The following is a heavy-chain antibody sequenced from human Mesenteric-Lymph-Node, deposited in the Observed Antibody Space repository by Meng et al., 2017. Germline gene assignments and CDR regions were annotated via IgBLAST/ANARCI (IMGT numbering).Heavy chain of an antibody. J-gene: IGHJ4*02. CDR3: ATFAAAGTIFDY. D-gene: IGHD6-13*01. CDR2: IWYDGSNK. Sequence: GGSLRLSCAASGFTFSSYGMHWVRQAPGKGLEWVAVIWYDGSNKYYADSVKGRFTISRDNSKNTLYLQMNSLRAEDTAVYYCATFAAAGTIFDYWGQGTRVTGAS. CDR1: GFTFSSYG. V-gene: IGHV3-33*01.